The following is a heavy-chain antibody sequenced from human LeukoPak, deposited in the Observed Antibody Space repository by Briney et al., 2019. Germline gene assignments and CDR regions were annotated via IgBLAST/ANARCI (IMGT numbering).Heavy chain of an antibody. V-gene: IGHV3-23*01. CDR2: ISGSGGST. D-gene: IGHD3-22*01. CDR3: AKDDIPDYYDSSGSYDY. CDR1: GFTFSSYA. J-gene: IGHJ4*02. Sequence: GGSLRLSCAASGFTFSSYAMSCVRQAPGKGLEWVSAISGSGGSTYYADSVKGRFTISRDNSKNTLYLQMNSLRAEDTAVYYCAKDDIPDYYDSSGSYDYWGQGTLVTVSS.